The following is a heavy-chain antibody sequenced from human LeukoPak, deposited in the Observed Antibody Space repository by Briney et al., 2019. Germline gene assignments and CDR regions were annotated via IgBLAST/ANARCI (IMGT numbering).Heavy chain of an antibody. V-gene: IGHV3-21*01. J-gene: IGHJ4*02. D-gene: IGHD2-15*01. CDR2: ISISGSYI. Sequence: GGSLRLSCAASGFILSDYNMNWVRQAPGKGLEWVSFISISGSYITYAGSVKGRFTISRDNAKNSLYLQMNSLRAEDTAVYYCARDLSATARAYDYWGQGTLVTVSS. CDR1: GFILSDYN. CDR3: ARDLSATARAYDY.